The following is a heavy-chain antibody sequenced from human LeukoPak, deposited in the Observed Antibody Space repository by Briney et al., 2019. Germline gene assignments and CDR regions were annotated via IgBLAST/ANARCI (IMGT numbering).Heavy chain of an antibody. CDR2: IIPIFGTA. J-gene: IGHJ4*02. V-gene: IGHV1-69*13. CDR3: ARDMTYCSSTSCYHLFDY. D-gene: IGHD2-2*01. Sequence: ASVKVSCKASGGTFSSYAISWVRQAPGQGLEWMGGIIPIFGTANYAQKFQGRVTITADESTSTAYMELSSLRSEDTAVYYCARDMTYCSSTSCYHLFDYWGQGTLVTVSS. CDR1: GGTFSSYA.